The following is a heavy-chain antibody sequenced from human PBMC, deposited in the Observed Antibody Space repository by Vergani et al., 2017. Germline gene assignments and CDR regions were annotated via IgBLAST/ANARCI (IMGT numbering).Heavy chain of an antibody. CDR3: ARHRGSGGFFPSSYFYGMDV. CDR1: DSSIMTKPY. J-gene: IGHJ6*02. CDR2: IHPSGAT. Sequence: QVQLQESGPGLVKPSETLTLTCDVSDSSIMTKPYWGWFRQSPGKGLEWIGCIHPSGATHYTSSLKSRVSISVVSSSKFSLSLTSVTAADTAICYCARHRGSGGFFPSSYFYGMDVWGHGTTVTVSS. D-gene: IGHD3-10*01. V-gene: IGHV4-38-2*01.